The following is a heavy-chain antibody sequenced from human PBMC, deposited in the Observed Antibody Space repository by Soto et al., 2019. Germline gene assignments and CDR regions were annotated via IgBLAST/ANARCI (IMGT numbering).Heavy chain of an antibody. CDR3: ARGAPLDYDFWSGYSLDYYYGMDV. CDR2: ISAYNGNT. CDR1: GYTFSSYG. J-gene: IGHJ6*02. V-gene: IGHV1-18*01. Sequence: ASVKVSCKASGYTFSSYGISWVRQAPGQGLEWMGWISAYNGNTNYAQKLQGRVTMTTDTSTSTAYMELRSLRSDDTAVYYCARGAPLDYDFWSGYSLDYYYGMDVWGQGTTVTVSS. D-gene: IGHD3-3*01.